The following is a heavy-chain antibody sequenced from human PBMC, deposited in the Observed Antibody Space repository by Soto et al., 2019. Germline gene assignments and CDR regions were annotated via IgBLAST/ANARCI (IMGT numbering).Heavy chain of an antibody. CDR3: ARDIPEYCSSTSCPDAFDI. CDR2: IYYSGST. D-gene: IGHD2-2*01. CDR1: GGSISSYY. J-gene: IGHJ3*02. Sequence: PSETLSLTCTVSGGSISSYYWSWIRQPPGKGLEWIGYIYYSGSTNYNPSLKSRVTISVDTSKNQFSLKLSSVTAADTAVYYCARDIPEYCSSTSCPDAFDIWGQGTMVTVS. V-gene: IGHV4-59*01.